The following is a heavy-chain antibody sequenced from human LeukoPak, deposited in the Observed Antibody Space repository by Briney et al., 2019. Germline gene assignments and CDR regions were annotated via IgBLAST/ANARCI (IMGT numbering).Heavy chain of an antibody. V-gene: IGHV1-69*05. J-gene: IGHJ6*03. CDR2: IIPIFGTA. CDR3: ALRPYCGGDCYPSYYYYYMDV. Sequence: ASAKVSCKASGGTFSSYAISWVRQAPGQGLEWMGGIIPIFGTANYAQKFQGRVTITTDESTSTAYMELSSLRSEDTAVYYCALRPYCGGDCYPSYYYYYMDVWGKGTTVTVSS. CDR1: GGTFSSYA. D-gene: IGHD2-21*02.